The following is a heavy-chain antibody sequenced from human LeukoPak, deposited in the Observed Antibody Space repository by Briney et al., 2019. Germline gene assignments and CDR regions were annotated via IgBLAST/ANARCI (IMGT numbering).Heavy chain of an antibody. J-gene: IGHJ4*02. CDR3: ARSSSILTIPTFDY. Sequence: PSETLSLTCSVSGGSISNYYWSWIRQPPGKGPEWIGYIYYSGRTKYYSSLKSRVTISVQTSNNQFSLKLSSVTAADTAVYYCARSSSILTIPTFDYWGRGTLVTVSS. CDR1: GGSISNYY. CDR2: IYYSGRT. D-gene: IGHD5-24*01. V-gene: IGHV4-59*01.